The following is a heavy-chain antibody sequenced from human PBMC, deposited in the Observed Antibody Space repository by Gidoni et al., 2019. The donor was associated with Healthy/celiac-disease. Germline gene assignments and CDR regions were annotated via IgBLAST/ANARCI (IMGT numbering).Heavy chain of an antibody. J-gene: IGHJ3*02. D-gene: IGHD3-3*01. CDR1: GFTFSSYA. CDR3: AKTTPTPRNNKRITIFGVVIDAFDI. V-gene: IGHV3-23*01. Sequence: EVQLLESGGGLVQPGGSLRLSCAASGFTFSSYAMSWVRQAPGKGLEWVSAISGSGGRTYYADSVKGRFTISRDNSKNTLYLQMNSLRAEDTAVYYCAKTTPTPRNNKRITIFGVVIDAFDIWGQGTMVTVSS. CDR2: ISGSGGRT.